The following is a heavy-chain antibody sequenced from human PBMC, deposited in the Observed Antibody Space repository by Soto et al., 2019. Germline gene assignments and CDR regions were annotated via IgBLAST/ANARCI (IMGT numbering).Heavy chain of an antibody. J-gene: IGHJ6*02. CDR3: ARVQSSRWQDYYYGMDV. CDR1: GGSISSYY. CDR2: IYYSGST. D-gene: IGHD6-13*01. V-gene: IGHV4-59*01. Sequence: PSETLSLTCTVSGGSISSYYWSWIRQPPGKGLEWIGYIYYSGSTNYNPSLKSRVTISVDTSKNQFSLKLSSVTAADTAVYYCARVQSSRWQDYYYGMDVWGQGTTVTVSS.